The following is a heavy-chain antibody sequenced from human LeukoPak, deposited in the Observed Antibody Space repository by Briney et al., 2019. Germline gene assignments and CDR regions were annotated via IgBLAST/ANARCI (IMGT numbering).Heavy chain of an antibody. Sequence: GGSLRLSCAASGFTFSSYGMHWVRQAPGKGLEWVAVISYDGSNKYYADSVKGRFSISRDNAKNSLYLQMNRLRVEDTAVYYCAREGGPPVTTLDYWGQGTLVIVSS. V-gene: IGHV3-30*03. D-gene: IGHD4-17*01. J-gene: IGHJ4*02. CDR2: ISYDGSNK. CDR1: GFTFSSYG. CDR3: AREGGPPVTTLDY.